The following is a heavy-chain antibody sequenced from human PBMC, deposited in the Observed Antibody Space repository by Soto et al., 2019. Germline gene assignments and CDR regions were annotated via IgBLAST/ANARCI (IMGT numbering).Heavy chain of an antibody. D-gene: IGHD3-9*01. Sequence: ASVKVSCKASGYTFTSYGISWVRQAPGQRHEWIGWISAYNGNTNYAQKLQGRVTMTTDTSTSTAYMELRSLRSDDTAVYYCARYLKGYDILTGYYRKYYFDYWGQGTLVTVSS. CDR1: GYTFTSYG. V-gene: IGHV1-18*01. J-gene: IGHJ4*02. CDR2: ISAYNGNT. CDR3: ARYLKGYDILTGYYRKYYFDY.